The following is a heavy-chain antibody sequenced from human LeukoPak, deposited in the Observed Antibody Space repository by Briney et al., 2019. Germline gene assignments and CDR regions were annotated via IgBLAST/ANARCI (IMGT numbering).Heavy chain of an antibody. CDR2: IYTSGST. D-gene: IGHD2-21*02. CDR1: GGSISSYY. V-gene: IGHV4-4*09. CDR3: ARQGGDHWFDP. Sequence: SETLSVTCTVSGGSISSYYCSWIRQPRGKGLEWIGYIYTSGSTNYNPSLKSRVTISVDTSKNQFSLKLSSVTAADTAVYYCARQGGDHWFDPWGQGTLVTVSS. J-gene: IGHJ5*02.